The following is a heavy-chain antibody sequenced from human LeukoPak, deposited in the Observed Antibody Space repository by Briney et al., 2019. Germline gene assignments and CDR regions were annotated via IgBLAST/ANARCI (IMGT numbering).Heavy chain of an antibody. CDR2: ISSSGTTI. Sequence: GGSLRLSCAASGFTFSSYEMNWVRQAPGKGLEWVSYISSSGTTIYYADSVNGRFTISRDNAKNSLYLQMNSLRVEDTAVYHCARGGLYGYDVFDYWGQGTLVTVSS. J-gene: IGHJ4*02. D-gene: IGHD5-12*01. CDR3: ARGGLYGYDVFDY. CDR1: GFTFSSYE. V-gene: IGHV3-48*03.